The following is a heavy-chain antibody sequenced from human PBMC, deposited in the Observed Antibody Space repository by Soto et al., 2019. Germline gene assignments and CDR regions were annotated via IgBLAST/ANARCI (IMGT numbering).Heavy chain of an antibody. D-gene: IGHD6-13*01. J-gene: IGHJ1*01. CDR3: AKAEGSSYGTEYSQH. CDR1: GFTFSSYD. Sequence: GGSLRLSCAASGFTFSSYDMHWVRQATGKGLEWVSAIGTAGDTYYPGSVKGRFTISRENAKNSLYLQMNSLRADDTAVYYCAKAEGSSYGTEYSQHWGQGTLVTVSS. CDR2: IGTAGDT. V-gene: IGHV3-13*01.